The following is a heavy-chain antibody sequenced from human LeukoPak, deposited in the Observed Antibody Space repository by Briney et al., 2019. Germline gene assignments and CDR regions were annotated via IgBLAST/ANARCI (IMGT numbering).Heavy chain of an antibody. CDR1: GGSISSSSYY. Sequence: SETLSLTCTVSGGSISSSSYYWGWIRQPPGKGLEWIGSIYYSGSTYYNPSLKSRVTISVDTSKNQFSLKRSSVTAADTAVYYCARHYPVEGYYYMDVWGKGTTVTISS. CDR3: ARHYPVEGYYYMDV. D-gene: IGHD4-23*01. V-gene: IGHV4-39*01. CDR2: IYYSGST. J-gene: IGHJ6*03.